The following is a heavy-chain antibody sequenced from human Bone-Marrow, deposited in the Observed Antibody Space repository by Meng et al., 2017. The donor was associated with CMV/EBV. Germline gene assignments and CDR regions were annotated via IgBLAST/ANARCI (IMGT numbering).Heavy chain of an antibody. D-gene: IGHD3-22*01. CDR2: INYSGNT. CDR3: ARYYFDSSGATYSGTNWFDP. Sequence: SETLSLTCSVSGGSISSGVSYWSWIRQHPGKGLEWIGYINYSGNTYYNPSLRSRVIISVDMSKNQFSLKLSSVTAADTALYYCARYYFDSSGATYSGTNWFDPWVHGTLVTVSS. J-gene: IGHJ5*02. V-gene: IGHV4-31*03. CDR1: GGSISSGVSY.